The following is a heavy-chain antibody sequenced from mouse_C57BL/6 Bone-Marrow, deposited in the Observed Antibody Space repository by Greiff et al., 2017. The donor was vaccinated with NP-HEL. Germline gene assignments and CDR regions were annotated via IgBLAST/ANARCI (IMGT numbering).Heavy chain of an antibody. J-gene: IGHJ1*03. CDR3: ARWIYYYGSSLPHWYFDV. CDR1: GYTFTGYW. V-gene: IGHV1-9*01. Sequence: QVQLQQSGAELMKPGASVKLSCKATGYTFTGYWIEWVKQRPGHGLEWIGEILPGSGSTNYNEKFKGKATFTADTSSYTAYMQLSSLTTEDSAIYYCARWIYYYGSSLPHWYFDVWGTGTTVTVSS. CDR2: ILPGSGST. D-gene: IGHD1-1*01.